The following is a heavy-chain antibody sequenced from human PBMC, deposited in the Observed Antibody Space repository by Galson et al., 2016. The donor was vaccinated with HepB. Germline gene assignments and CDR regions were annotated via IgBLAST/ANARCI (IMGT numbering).Heavy chain of an antibody. CDR1: GVSITSGGFS. J-gene: IGHJ2*01. V-gene: IGHV4-30-2*01. CDR3: ARAWGSRLTPSNWCFDP. CDR2: IYYSGST. Sequence: TLSLTCAVSGVSITSGGFSRNWIRQPPGKGLEWIGYIYYSGSTYYNPSLKSRVTISIDRSKNQFSLKLSSVTAADTAVYFCARAWGSRLTPSNWCFDPWGRGTLVSVSS. D-gene: IGHD3-16*01.